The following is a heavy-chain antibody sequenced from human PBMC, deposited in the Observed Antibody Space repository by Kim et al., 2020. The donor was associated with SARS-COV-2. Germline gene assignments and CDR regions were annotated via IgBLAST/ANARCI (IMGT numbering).Heavy chain of an antibody. CDR2: ISAYNGNT. CDR1: GYTFTSYG. Sequence: ASVKVSCKASGYTFTSYGISWVRQAPGQGLEWMGWISAYNGNTNYAQKLQGRVTMTTDTSTSTAYMELRSLRSDDTAVYYCARDIPIVVVPAAALGDTDPWGQGTLVTVSS. D-gene: IGHD2-2*01. V-gene: IGHV1-18*04. CDR3: ARDIPIVVVPAAALGDTDP. J-gene: IGHJ5*02.